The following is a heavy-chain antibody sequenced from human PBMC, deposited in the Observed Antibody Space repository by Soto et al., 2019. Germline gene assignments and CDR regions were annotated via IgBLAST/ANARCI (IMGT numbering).Heavy chain of an antibody. J-gene: IGHJ6*02. V-gene: IGHV3-30*18. CDR3: AKDSLDCSSTSCYYYYYGMDV. CDR2: ISYDGSNK. CDR1: GCTFSRYG. Sequence: PGGSLRLSWAASGCTFSRYGVHWFRQDPCKWLEWVSLISYDGSNKYYADSVKGRFTISRDNSKNTLYLQMNSLRAEDTAVYYCAKDSLDCSSTSCYYYYYGMDVWGQGTTVTLSS. D-gene: IGHD2-2*01.